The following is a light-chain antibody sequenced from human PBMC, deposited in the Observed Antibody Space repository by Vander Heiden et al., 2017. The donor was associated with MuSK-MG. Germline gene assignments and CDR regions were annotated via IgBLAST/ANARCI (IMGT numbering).Light chain of an antibody. CDR2: DAS. V-gene: IGKV3-11*01. CDR1: QSVSRY. J-gene: IGKJ4*01. CDR3: QQRSNWPLT. Sequence: EIVLTQSPATLSLSPGERATLSCRASQSVSRYLAWYQQKPGQAPSLLIYDASNRATGIPARFSGSGSGADFTLTISSLEPEDSAIYYCQQRSNWPLTFGGGTKVEI.